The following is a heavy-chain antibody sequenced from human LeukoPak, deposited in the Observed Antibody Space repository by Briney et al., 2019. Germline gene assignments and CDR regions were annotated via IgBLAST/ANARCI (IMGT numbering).Heavy chain of an antibody. V-gene: IGHV4-59*08. Sequence: SETLSLTCTVSGGSISSYYWSWIRQPPGKGLEWIGYIYYSGSTNYNPTLKSRVTISVDTSKNQFSLKLGSVTAADTAVYYCARHSPFITAAAGWFDPWGQGTLVTVSS. CDR3: ARHSPFITAAAGWFDP. CDR1: GGSISSYY. J-gene: IGHJ5*02. CDR2: IYYSGST. D-gene: IGHD6-13*01.